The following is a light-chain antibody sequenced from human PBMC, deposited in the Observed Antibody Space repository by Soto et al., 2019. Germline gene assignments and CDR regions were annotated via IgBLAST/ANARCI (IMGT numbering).Light chain of an antibody. Sequence: QSVLTQPASVSVAPGQSITISCTGTSSDVGAYQHVSWYQQHPGKAPKVMIYDVSNRPSGVSNRFTGSKSGNTASLTISGLQAEDEADYYCTSYTSSGTQVFGGGTKLTVL. J-gene: IGLJ2*01. CDR3: TSYTSSGTQV. CDR2: DVS. CDR1: SSDVGAYQH. V-gene: IGLV2-14*03.